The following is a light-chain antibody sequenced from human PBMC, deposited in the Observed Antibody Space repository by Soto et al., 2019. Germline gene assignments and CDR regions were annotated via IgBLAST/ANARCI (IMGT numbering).Light chain of an antibody. CDR1: SSNIGAGYD. V-gene: IGLV1-40*01. CDR3: QSYDSSLNGVI. J-gene: IGLJ2*01. Sequence: QSVLTQPPSVSGAPGQRVTISCTGSSSNIGAGYDVLWYQQLPGTAPKLLIYGNSNRPSGVPDRFSGSKSGTSASLAITGLQAEDEADYYCQSYDSSLNGVIFGGGTKVTVL. CDR2: GNS.